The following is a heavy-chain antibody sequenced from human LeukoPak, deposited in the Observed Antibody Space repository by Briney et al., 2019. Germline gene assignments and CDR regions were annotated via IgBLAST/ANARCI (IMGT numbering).Heavy chain of an antibody. J-gene: IGHJ4*02. CDR1: GFTFSVYG. D-gene: IGHD2-2*01. CDR2: ISYDGSNA. Sequence: GSLRLFCAASGFTFSVYGMQWVRQAPGKGLEWVAIISYDGSNAYYGDSVKGRFTIFRDNSKNTVYLQMNSLRAEDTAVYYCAKSLLPIVVVPAAMADWGQGTLVTVSS. V-gene: IGHV3-30*18. CDR3: AKSLLPIVVVPAAMAD.